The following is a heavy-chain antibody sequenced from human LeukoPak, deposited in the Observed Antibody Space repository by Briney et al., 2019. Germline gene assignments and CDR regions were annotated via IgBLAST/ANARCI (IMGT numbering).Heavy chain of an antibody. CDR1: GGSISSYY. V-gene: IGHV4-4*07. Sequence: SSETLSLTCTVSGGSISSYYWSWIRQPAGKGLEWIGRIYTSGSTNYNPSLKSQVTMSVDTSKNQFSLKLSSVTAADTAVYYCARGVGCSSTSCYVAPPMIDAFDIWGQGTMVTVSS. J-gene: IGHJ3*02. D-gene: IGHD2-2*01. CDR2: IYTSGST. CDR3: ARGVGCSSTSCYVAPPMIDAFDI.